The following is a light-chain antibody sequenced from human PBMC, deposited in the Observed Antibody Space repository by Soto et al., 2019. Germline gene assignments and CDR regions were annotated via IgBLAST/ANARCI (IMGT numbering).Light chain of an antibody. CDR2: SNN. CDR1: SSNIGSNT. CDR3: AAWDHSLNGLYV. V-gene: IGLV1-44*01. Sequence: QSVLTQPPSASGTPGQRVTISCSGSSSNIGSNTVNWYQQLPGTAPKLLIYSNNQRPSAIPDRFSGSKSGTSASLAISGLQSEDEADYYCAAWDHSLNGLYVFGTGTKLTVL. J-gene: IGLJ1*01.